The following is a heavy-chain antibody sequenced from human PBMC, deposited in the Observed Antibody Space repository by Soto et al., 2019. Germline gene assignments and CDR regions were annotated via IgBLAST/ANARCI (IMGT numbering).Heavy chain of an antibody. Sequence: SETLSLTCAVYGGSFSGYYWSWIRQPPGKGLEWIGEINHSGSTNYNPSLKSRVTISVDTSKNQFSLKLSSVTAADTAVYYCARGRDNDSFYWYYYYGMDVWGQGTTVTVS. D-gene: IGHD3-16*01. CDR1: GGSFSGYY. V-gene: IGHV4-34*01. CDR3: ARGRDNDSFYWYYYYGMDV. CDR2: INHSGST. J-gene: IGHJ6*02.